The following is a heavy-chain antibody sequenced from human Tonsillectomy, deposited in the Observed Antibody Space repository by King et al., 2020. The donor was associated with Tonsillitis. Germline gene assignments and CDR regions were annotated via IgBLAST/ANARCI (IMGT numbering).Heavy chain of an antibody. CDR3: ARDLWLAAAGTGFDY. V-gene: IGHV3-30*01. CDR2: ISYDGSNK. J-gene: IGHJ4*02. CDR1: GFTFSSYA. Sequence: VQLVESGGGVVQPGRSLRLSCAASGFTFSSYAMHWVRQAPGKGLEWVAVISYDGSNKYYADSVKGRFTISRDSSKNTLYLQMNSLRAEDTAVYYCARDLWLAAAGTGFDYWGQGTLVTVSS. D-gene: IGHD6-13*01.